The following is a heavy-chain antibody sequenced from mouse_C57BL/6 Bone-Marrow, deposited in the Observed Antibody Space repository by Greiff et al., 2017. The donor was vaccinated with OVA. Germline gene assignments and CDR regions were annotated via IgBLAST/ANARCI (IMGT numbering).Heavy chain of an antibody. Sequence: VQLQQSGPELVKPGASVKMSCKASGYTFTDYNMHWVKQSHGKSLEWIGYINPNNGGTSYNQKFKGKATLTVNKSSSTAYMELRSLTSEDSAVYYCARGVYEGYYVMAWFAYWGQGTLVTVSA. V-gene: IGHV1-22*01. J-gene: IGHJ3*01. CDR1: GYTFTDYN. CDR2: INPNNGGT. CDR3: ARGVYEGYYVMAWFAY. D-gene: IGHD2-3*01.